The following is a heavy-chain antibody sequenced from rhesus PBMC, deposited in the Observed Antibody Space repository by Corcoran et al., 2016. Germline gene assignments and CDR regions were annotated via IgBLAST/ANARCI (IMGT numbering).Heavy chain of an antibody. V-gene: IGHV3S16*01. CDR3: TRDPLGSGRCFDY. CDR2: ISSAISYI. J-gene: IGHJ4*01. D-gene: IGHD6-25*01. CDR1: GFTFSDYY. Sequence: EVQLVESGGGLVQPGGSLRLSWAASGFTFSDYYMSWVRQAPGKGLEWVSSISSAISYIYYADSVKCRFTISRDNAKNSLSLQMNGRKTEDTAVYYCTRDPLGSGRCFDYWGQGVLVTVSS.